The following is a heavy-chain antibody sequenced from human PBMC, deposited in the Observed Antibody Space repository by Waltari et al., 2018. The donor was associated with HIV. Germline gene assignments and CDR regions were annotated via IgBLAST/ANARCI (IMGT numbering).Heavy chain of an antibody. CDR1: GFTFSSYG. CDR3: ARDRSEGGGYYYYGLDV. J-gene: IGHJ6*02. CDR2: IWYDGTNK. Sequence: QVQLVESGGGVVQPGRSLRLSCAASGFTFSSYGMHWVRQAPGKGLEGGGVIWYDGTNKYYADSVKGRFTISRDNSKNTLYLQMNSLRAEDTAVYYCARDRSEGGGYYYYGLDVWGQGTTVTVSS. V-gene: IGHV3-33*01. D-gene: IGHD2-15*01.